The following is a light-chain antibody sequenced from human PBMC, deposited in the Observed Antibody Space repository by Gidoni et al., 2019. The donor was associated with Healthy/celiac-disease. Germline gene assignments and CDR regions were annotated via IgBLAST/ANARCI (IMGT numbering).Light chain of an antibody. J-gene: IGKJ2*03. V-gene: IGKV4-1*01. CDR1: QSVLYSSNNKNY. Sequence: DIVMTQSTDSLAVSLGERATINCKSSQSVLYSSNNKNYLAWYQQKPGQPPKLLIYWASTRESGVPDRFSGSGSGTDFTLTISSLQAEDVAVYYCQQYYSTLAYSFGQGTKLEIK. CDR2: WAS. CDR3: QQYYSTLAYS.